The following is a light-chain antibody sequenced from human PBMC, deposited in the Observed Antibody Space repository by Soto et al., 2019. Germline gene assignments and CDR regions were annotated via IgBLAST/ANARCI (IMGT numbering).Light chain of an antibody. Sequence: EIVLTQSPGTLSLSPGEGATVSCRVSQSINSKSLVWYQRKFGQAPRLLIYNTSSRATGIPDRFSGSGSGTDFTLSISRLEPEAVAVYYCQHYGGSFIFGPGTKVDFK. J-gene: IGKJ3*01. CDR2: NTS. CDR1: QSINSKS. CDR3: QHYGGSFI. V-gene: IGKV3-20*01.